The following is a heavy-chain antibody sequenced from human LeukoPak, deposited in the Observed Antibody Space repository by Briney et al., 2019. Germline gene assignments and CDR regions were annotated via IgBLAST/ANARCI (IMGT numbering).Heavy chain of an antibody. CDR2: ISGSGNAT. CDR3: VKDPPITMVPGVIIDFDY. D-gene: IGHD3-10*01. Sequence: PGGSLRLSSAASGFTFSRYAMSWVRQAPGKGLEWVSAISGSGNATYYADSAKGRFTISRDNSKNTLYLQMNSLRAEDTAVYYCVKDPPITMVPGVIIDFDYWGQGTLVTVSS. J-gene: IGHJ4*02. V-gene: IGHV3-23*01. CDR1: GFTFSRYA.